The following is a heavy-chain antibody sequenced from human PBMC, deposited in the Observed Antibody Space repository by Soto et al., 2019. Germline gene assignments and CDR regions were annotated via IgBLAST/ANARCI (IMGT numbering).Heavy chain of an antibody. CDR3: ATRKRTEYYGSGSYENAFDI. D-gene: IGHD3-10*01. Sequence: SETLSLTCTVSGGSISSSSYYWGWIRQPPGKGLEWIGSIYYSGSTYYNPSLKSRVTISVDTSKNQFSLKLSSVTAADTAVYYCATRKRTEYYGSGSYENAFDIWGQGTMVTV. J-gene: IGHJ3*02. CDR2: IYYSGST. V-gene: IGHV4-39*01. CDR1: GGSISSSSYY.